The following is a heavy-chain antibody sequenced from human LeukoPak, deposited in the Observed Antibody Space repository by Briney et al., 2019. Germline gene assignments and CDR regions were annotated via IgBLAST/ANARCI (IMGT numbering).Heavy chain of an antibody. CDR2: ISHDGSNK. Sequence: GGSLRLSCAASGFTFSTYDMHWVRQAPGKGLEGVAVISHDGSNKYHADSVKGRISISRDNSRNTLNLQMNSRRPNDTGVYWCAREGVSFGGIDCWGQGTLVTVSS. D-gene: IGHD3-16*01. V-gene: IGHV3-30*03. CDR3: AREGVSFGGIDC. CDR1: GFTFSTYD. J-gene: IGHJ4*02.